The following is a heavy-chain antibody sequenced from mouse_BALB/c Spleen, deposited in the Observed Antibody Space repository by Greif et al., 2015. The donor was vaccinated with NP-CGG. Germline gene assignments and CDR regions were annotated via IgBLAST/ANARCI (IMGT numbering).Heavy chain of an antibody. D-gene: IGHD4-1*01. J-gene: IGHJ3*01. CDR1: GFTFSSYA. Sequence: DVQLQESGGGLVKPGGSLKLSCAASGFTFSSYAMSWVRQTPEKRLEWVASISSGGSTYYPDSVKGRFTISRDNARNILYLQMSSLRSEDTAMYYCARGGGLGQGFAYWGQGTLVTVSA. CDR2: ISSGGST. V-gene: IGHV5-6-5*01. CDR3: ARGGGLGQGFAY.